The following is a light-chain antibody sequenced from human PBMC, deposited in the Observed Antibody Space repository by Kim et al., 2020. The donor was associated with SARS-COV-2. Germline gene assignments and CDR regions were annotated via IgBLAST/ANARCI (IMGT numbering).Light chain of an antibody. CDR2: GAS. Sequence: EIVMTQSPATLSVSPGERATLSCRASQSVSSNLAWYQQKPGQAPRFLIYGASNRATGISARFSGSGSGTEYTLTISSLQSEDFAVYYCQQYNSWHRTFGQGTKVDIK. V-gene: IGKV3-15*01. CDR3: QQYNSWHRT. J-gene: IGKJ1*01. CDR1: QSVSSN.